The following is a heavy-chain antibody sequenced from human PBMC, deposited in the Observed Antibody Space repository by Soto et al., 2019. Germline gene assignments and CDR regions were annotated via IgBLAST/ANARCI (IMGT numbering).Heavy chain of an antibody. CDR2: TSYDGNNK. J-gene: IGHJ4*02. CDR1: GFTFGNYG. V-gene: IGHV3-30*18. D-gene: IGHD1-26*01. Sequence: LRLSCTGSGFTFGNYGMHWVRQAPGKGLEWVASTSYDGNNKYYADSLKGRFTISRDNSKKMVYLQMTSLGPEDTAVYYCAKGGGSARDFDYWGQGALVTVS. CDR3: AKGGGSARDFDY.